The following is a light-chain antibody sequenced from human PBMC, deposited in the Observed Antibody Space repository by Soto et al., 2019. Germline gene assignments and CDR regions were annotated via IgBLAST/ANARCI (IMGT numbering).Light chain of an antibody. V-gene: IGKV3D-15*01. CDR1: QSVSNN. CDR3: QQYTNWPYT. J-gene: IGKJ4*01. CDR2: RAS. Sequence: TQSPGTLSLTAADRATLPFRASQSVSNNYLAWYQHKPGQAPRLPIYRASTRATGIPARFSGSGSGTEFTLTISSLQSEDFAIYDCQQYTNWPYTFGGGTKVDIK.